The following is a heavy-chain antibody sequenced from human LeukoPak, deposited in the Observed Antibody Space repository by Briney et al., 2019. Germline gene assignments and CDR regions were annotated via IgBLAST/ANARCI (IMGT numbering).Heavy chain of an antibody. D-gene: IGHD6-6*01. CDR3: ARDQIVAARGGNAFDV. CDR2: ISAYNGNT. J-gene: IGHJ3*01. V-gene: IGHV1-18*01. Sequence: ASVKVSCKASGYTFTSYGISWVRQAPGQGLEWMGWISAYNGNTNYAQKLQGRVTMTTDTSTSTAYMELRSLRSDDTAVYYCARDQIVAARGGNAFDVWGQGTMVTVSS. CDR1: GYTFTSYG.